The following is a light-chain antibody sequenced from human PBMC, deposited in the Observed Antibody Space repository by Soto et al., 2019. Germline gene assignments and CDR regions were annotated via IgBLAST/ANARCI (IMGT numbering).Light chain of an antibody. CDR1: QGIRND. CDR3: LQDYNFRT. CDR2: AAS. J-gene: IGKJ1*01. Sequence: AIQMTQSPSSLSASLGDRVTITCRASQGIRNDLHWFQQKPGKAPRLLIYAASHLQNGVPSRFSGGGSGTDFSLTISSLQPEDFATYYCLQDYNFRTFGQGTKVEI. V-gene: IGKV1-6*01.